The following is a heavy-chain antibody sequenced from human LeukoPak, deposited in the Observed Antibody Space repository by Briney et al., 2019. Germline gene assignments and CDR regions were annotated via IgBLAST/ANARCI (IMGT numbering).Heavy chain of an antibody. V-gene: IGHV6-1*01. J-gene: IGHJ6*03. CDR1: GDSVSSNSAA. CDR3: ARDLRGYSYGYGGYYYYYMDV. CDR2: TYYRSKWYN. Sequence: SQTLSLTCAISGDSVSSNSAAWNWIRQSPSRGLEWLGRTYYRSKWYNDYAVSVKSRITINPDTSKNQFSLQLNSVTPEDTAVYYCARDLRGYSYGYGGYYYYYMDVWGKGTTVTVSS. D-gene: IGHD5-18*01.